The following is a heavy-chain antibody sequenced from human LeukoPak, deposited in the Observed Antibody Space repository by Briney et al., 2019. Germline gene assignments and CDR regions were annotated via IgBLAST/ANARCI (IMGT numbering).Heavy chain of an antibody. V-gene: IGHV3-30*18. CDR1: GFTFSSYG. D-gene: IGHD7-27*01. CDR3: AKDPGEQTYYYYGMDV. CDR2: ISYDGSNK. J-gene: IGHJ6*02. Sequence: GGSLRLPCAASGFTFSSYGMHWVRQAPGKGLEWVAVISYDGSNKYYADSVKGRFTISRDNSKNTLYLQMNSLRAEDTAVYYCAKDPGEQTYYYYGMDVWGQGTTVTVSS.